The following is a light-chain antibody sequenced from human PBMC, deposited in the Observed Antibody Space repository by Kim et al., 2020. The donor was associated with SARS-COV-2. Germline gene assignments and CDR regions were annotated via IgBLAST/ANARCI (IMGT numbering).Light chain of an antibody. CDR3: QAWDSSTFYVV. CDR2: QDS. V-gene: IGLV3-1*01. Sequence: SYELTQPPSVSVSPGHTASITCSGDKLGDKYACWYQQKPGQSPVLVIYQDSKRPSGIPERFSGSNSGNTATLTISGTQAMDEADYYCQAWDSSTFYVVFGGGTQLTVL. J-gene: IGLJ2*01. CDR1: KLGDKY.